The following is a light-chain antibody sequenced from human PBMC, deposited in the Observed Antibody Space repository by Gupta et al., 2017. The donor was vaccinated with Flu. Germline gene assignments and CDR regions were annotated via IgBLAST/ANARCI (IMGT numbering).Light chain of an antibody. Sequence: PSTLSASVGDRVTITCRASQSINGVLAWYQQKPGEIPRLLIHIASSLGSGVPSRFSGSDSGAEITLTISSLQPDDFAIYYCQQEQYYPITFGGGTKVEIK. CDR2: IAS. V-gene: IGKV1-5*03. J-gene: IGKJ4*01. CDR1: QSINGV. CDR3: QQEQYYPIT.